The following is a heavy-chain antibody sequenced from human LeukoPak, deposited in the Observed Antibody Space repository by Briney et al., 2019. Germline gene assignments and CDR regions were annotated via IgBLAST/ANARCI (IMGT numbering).Heavy chain of an antibody. CDR2: IYPGGSDT. CDR1: GNSFTSYW. J-gene: IGHJ4*02. CDR3: ARKSTPETGVHCFDY. V-gene: IGHV5-51*01. D-gene: IGHD7-27*01. Sequence: GESLKISCKGSGNSFTSYWIGWVRQMPGKGLEWMGIIYPGGSDTRYSPSFQGQVTISADKSISTAYLQWSSLKASDTAMYYCARKSTPETGVHCFDYWGQGTLVTVSS.